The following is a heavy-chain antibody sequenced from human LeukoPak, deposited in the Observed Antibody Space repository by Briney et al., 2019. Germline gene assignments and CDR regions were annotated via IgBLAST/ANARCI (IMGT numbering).Heavy chain of an antibody. CDR3: AREGLGTTDVNWFDP. CDR1: GYTFTGYY. CDR2: INPNSGGT. V-gene: IGHV1-2*02. J-gene: IGHJ5*02. Sequence: ASVKVSCKASGYTFTGYYMHWVRQAPGQGVEWMGWINPNSGGTKYAQKFQGRVTMSRDTSISVDYMELSRLRSDDTAVYYCAREGLGTTDVNWFDPWGEGTLVTVSS. D-gene: IGHD4-17*01.